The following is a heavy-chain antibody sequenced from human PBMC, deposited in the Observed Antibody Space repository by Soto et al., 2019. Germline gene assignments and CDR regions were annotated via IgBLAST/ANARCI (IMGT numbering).Heavy chain of an antibody. J-gene: IGHJ4*02. D-gene: IGHD2-8*01. CDR1: GGSVSNSNYY. Sequence: SDTLSLTCTVSGGSVSNSNYYWGWIRQSPGKGLEWIGSVYYRGRSYSKSSVKSRVTISVDTSKNQFSLNLNSVTASDTAVYFCVSQRTSVLTQAYFDYWGPGALVTVSS. CDR3: VSQRTSVLTQAYFDY. V-gene: IGHV4-39*01. CDR2: VYYRGRS.